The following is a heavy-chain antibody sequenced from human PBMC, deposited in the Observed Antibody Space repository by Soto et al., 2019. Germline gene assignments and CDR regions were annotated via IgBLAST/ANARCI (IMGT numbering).Heavy chain of an antibody. CDR3: ARHRRDHYDFWSGYSSFYYGMDV. J-gene: IGHJ6*02. CDR2: IYDNWSS. CDR1: GGSVSNQY. Sequence: PSETLSLTCSVSGGSVSNQYWNWIRQSPGKPLEWIGYIYDNWSSNYNPSLKSRVTLSVDTSKNQFSLKLSSVTAADTAVYYCARHRRDHYDFWSGYSSFYYGMDVWGQGTTVTVSS. D-gene: IGHD3-3*01. V-gene: IGHV4-59*08.